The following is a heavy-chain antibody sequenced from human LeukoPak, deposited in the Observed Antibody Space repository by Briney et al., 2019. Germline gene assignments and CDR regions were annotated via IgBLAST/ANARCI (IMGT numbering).Heavy chain of an antibody. V-gene: IGHV4-59*01. Sequence: SETLSLTCNVSGGSISEYYWSWIRQSPGKGLEWIGHFYSAGTTKYNPSFKSRVTISGDTSKNQVSLSLTPATAADSAVYYCAKEIVLMMSGHPSPYFMDVWGRGTTVAVSS. CDR1: GGSISEYY. D-gene: IGHD2-8*01. J-gene: IGHJ6*03. CDR3: AKEIVLMMSGHPSPYFMDV. CDR2: FYSAGTT.